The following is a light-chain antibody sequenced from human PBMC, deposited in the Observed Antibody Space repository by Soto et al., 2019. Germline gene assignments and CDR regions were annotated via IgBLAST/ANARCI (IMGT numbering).Light chain of an antibody. Sequence: DIQMTQSPSSLSASVGDRVTITCRASQDIRPHLAWFQQKPGKAPKSLIHSTSTLQSGVPSRFSGSKSGTDFTLTINNLQPEDFATYYCQQHNTYPFTFGGGTNVDI. V-gene: IGKV1-16*01. CDR2: STS. CDR1: QDIRPH. J-gene: IGKJ4*01. CDR3: QQHNTYPFT.